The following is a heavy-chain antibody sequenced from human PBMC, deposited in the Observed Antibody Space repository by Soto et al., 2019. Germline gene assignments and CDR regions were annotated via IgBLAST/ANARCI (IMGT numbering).Heavy chain of an antibody. CDR1: GFTFISYA. D-gene: IGHD2-2*01. CDR3: ARKILGSTSRPNYWYFDL. CDR2: ISGGGDAT. J-gene: IGHJ2*01. V-gene: IGHV3-23*01. Sequence: EVQLLESGGGLVQPGGSLRLSCAGSGFTFISYAMNWVRQAPGKGLEWVSSISGGGDATFFADSVRGRFTISRDNSKNTVTLQMNSLGVDDTAVYYCARKILGSTSRPNYWYFDLWGRGTLVTVSS.